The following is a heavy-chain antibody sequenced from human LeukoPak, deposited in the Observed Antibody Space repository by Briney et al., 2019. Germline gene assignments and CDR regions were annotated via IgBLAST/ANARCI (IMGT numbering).Heavy chain of an antibody. D-gene: IGHD1-1*01. CDR3: ARLIKPGQTGNFDY. V-gene: IGHV4-59*08. CDR2: IYYSGST. J-gene: IGHJ4*02. Sequence: SETLSLTCTVSGGSMSSYYWSWIRQPPGKGLEWIGYIYYSGSTNYNPSLKSRVTMSVDTSKNQFSLKLSSVTAADAAVYYCARLIKPGQTGNFDYWGQGTLVTVSS. CDR1: GGSMSSYY.